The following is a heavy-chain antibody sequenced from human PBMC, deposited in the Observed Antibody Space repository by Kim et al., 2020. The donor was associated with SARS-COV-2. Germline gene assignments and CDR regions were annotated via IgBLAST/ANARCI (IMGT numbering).Heavy chain of an antibody. J-gene: IGHJ4*02. Sequence: GGSLRLSCAASGFTFSSYWMSWVRQAPGKGLEWVANIKQGGSEKYYVDSVKGRFTISRDNAKNSLYLQMNSLRAEDTAVYYCARGSSSWHYQPFDYWGQGTLVTVSS. CDR2: IKQGGSEK. D-gene: IGHD6-13*01. CDR3: ARGSSSWHYQPFDY. CDR1: GFTFSSYW. V-gene: IGHV3-7*01.